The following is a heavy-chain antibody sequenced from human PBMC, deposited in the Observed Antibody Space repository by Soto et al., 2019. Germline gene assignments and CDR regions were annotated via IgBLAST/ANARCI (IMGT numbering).Heavy chain of an antibody. J-gene: IGHJ4*02. V-gene: IGHV3-23*01. CDR2: ISGSGGST. Sequence: GGSLRLSCAASGFSFSSYAMTWVRQSPGKGLEWVSGISGSGGSTYYADSAKGRFTISRDNSKNTLYLQMNSLKAEDTAVYYCAPIGEGGGQGTLVTVSS. CDR1: GFSFSSYA. CDR3: APIGEG. D-gene: IGHD3-16*01.